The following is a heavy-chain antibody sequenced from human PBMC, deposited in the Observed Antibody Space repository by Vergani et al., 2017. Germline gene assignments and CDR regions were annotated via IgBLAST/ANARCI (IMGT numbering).Heavy chain of an antibody. D-gene: IGHD2-21*01. V-gene: IGHV4-30-2*01. Sequence: QLHLQESGSRLVKPSETLSLTCTVSGVSISSGGHSWSWIRQPPGKGLEWVGYIYHSGSTYYNPSLKSRLTISVDESRNQFYLQLTSVTAADTAVYFCARERRHCLNCFDYYYMDVWGKGTTGTVPS. J-gene: IGHJ6*03. CDR3: ARERRHCLNCFDYYYMDV. CDR1: GVSISSGGHS. CDR2: IYHSGST.